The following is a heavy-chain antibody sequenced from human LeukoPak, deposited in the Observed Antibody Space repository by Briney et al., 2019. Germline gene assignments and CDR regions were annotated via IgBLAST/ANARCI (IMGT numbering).Heavy chain of an antibody. D-gene: IGHD6-19*01. CDR1: GFTFSSYA. CDR3: AKGIAVAGTFDY. Sequence: GGSLRLSCAASGFTFSSYAMSWVRQAPREGLEWVSAISGSGGSTYYADSVKGRFTISRDNSKNTLYLQMNSLRAEDTAVYYCAKGIAVAGTFDYWGQGTLVTVSS. J-gene: IGHJ4*02. V-gene: IGHV3-23*01. CDR2: ISGSGGST.